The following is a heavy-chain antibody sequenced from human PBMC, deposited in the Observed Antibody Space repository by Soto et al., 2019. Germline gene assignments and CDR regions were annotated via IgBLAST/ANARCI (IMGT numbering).Heavy chain of an antibody. D-gene: IGHD2-15*01. CDR1: GYTFTDYD. J-gene: IGHJ5*02. V-gene: IGHV1-8*01. CDR2: INPNSGET. Sequence: QEQLVQSGAEVKKPGASVKVSCKTSGYTFTDYDINWVRQATGEGLEWIGWINPNSGETGYAQKFQGRDSMTRSASLCTAYLELSSLRSEDTAVYYCARVAVAARPRWYNWFHPWGQGTLVTVSS. CDR3: ARVAVAARPRWYNWFHP.